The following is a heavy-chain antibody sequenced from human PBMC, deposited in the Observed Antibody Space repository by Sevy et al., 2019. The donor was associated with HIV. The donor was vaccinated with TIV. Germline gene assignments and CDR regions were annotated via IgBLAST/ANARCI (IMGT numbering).Heavy chain of an antibody. J-gene: IGHJ3*02. CDR2: FDPEDGET. CDR3: ATAPGRVTNFDAFDI. CDR1: GYTLTELP. Sequence: ASVKVSCKVSGYTLTELPMHWVRQAPGKGLEWMGGFDPEDGETIYAQKFQGRVTMTEDTSTDTAYMELSSLRSEDPAVYYCATAPGRVTNFDAFDIWGQGTMVTVSS. V-gene: IGHV1-24*01. D-gene: IGHD1-1*01.